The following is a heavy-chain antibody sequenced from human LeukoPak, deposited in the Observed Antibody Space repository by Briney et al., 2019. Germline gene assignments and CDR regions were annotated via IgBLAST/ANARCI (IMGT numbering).Heavy chain of an antibody. CDR2: ISGSGDST. D-gene: IGHD6-19*01. J-gene: IGHJ6*02. V-gene: IGHV3-23*01. Sequence: GGSLRLSCAVSGFTFSKYAMCWVRQAPGRGLEWVSAISGSGDSTYYADSVKGRFTISRDNSKNTLYLQMNSLRVEDTALYYCARRPAHSIGVYYYYGMDVWGQGTTVTVSS. CDR1: GFTFSKYA. CDR3: ARRPAHSIGVYYYYGMDV.